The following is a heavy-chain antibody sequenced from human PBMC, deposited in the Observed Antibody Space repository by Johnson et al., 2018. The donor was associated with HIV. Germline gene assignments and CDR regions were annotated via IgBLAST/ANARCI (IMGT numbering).Heavy chain of an antibody. D-gene: IGHD3-22*01. J-gene: IGHJ3*02. CDR1: GFTFSSYD. Sequence: VQLVESGGGLVQPGGSLRLSCAASGFTFSSYDMHWVRQATGKGLEWVSAIGTAGDTYYPGSVKGRFTISRENAKNSLYLQMNSLRAGDTAVYYCARDAMYYYDRKSRGAVDIWGQGTMVTVSS. V-gene: IGHV3-13*01. CDR2: IGTAGDT. CDR3: ARDAMYYYDRKSRGAVDI.